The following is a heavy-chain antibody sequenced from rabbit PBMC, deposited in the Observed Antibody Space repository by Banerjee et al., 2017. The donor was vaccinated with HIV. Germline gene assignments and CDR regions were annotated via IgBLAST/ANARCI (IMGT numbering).Heavy chain of an antibody. CDR3: ARDYAGYIGYGYYFNL. CDR2: IATNSGIT. D-gene: IGHD7-1*01. J-gene: IGHJ4*01. V-gene: IGHV1S43*01. Sequence: QSLEESGGDLVKPGASLTLTCTASGFTLSSYWICWVRQAPGKGLEWIACIATNSGITWYASWVIGRFTISRSTSLSTVDLKMTSLTAADTATYFCARDYAGYIGYGYYFNLWGPGTLVTVS. CDR1: GFTLSSYW.